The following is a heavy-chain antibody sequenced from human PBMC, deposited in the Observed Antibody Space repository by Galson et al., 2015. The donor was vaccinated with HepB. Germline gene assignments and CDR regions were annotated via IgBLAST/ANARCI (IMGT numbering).Heavy chain of an antibody. V-gene: IGHV3-23*01. J-gene: IGHJ3*02. CDR3: AKRKTMIDDAFDI. CDR2: ISGSGGNT. CDR1: GFTFSSYA. Sequence: SLRLSCAASGFTFSSYAMSWVRQAPGKGLEWVSAISGSGGNTYYADSVKGRFTISRDNSKNTLYLQMNSLRAEDTAVYYCAKRKTMIDDAFDIWGQGTMVTVSS. D-gene: IGHD3-22*01.